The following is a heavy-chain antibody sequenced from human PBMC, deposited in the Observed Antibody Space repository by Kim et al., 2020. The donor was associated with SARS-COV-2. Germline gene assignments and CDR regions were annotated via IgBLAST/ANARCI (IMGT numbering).Heavy chain of an antibody. CDR2: INHSGST. J-gene: IGHJ6*02. CDR1: GGSFSGYY. V-gene: IGHV4-34*01. CDR3: ASPTYGDYSSYYYGMDV. D-gene: IGHD4-17*01. Sequence: SETLSLTCAVYGGSFSGYYWSWIRQPPGKGLEWIGEINHSGSTNYNPSLKSRVTISVDTSKNQFSLKLSSVTAADTAVYYCASPTYGDYSSYYYGMDVWGQGTTVTVSS.